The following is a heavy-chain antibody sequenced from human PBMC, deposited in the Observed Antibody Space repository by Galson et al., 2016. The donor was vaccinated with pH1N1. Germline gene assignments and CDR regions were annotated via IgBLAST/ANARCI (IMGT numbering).Heavy chain of an antibody. CDR2: IYSGGSST. D-gene: IGHD6-19*01. CDR3: AKDQDSEGRYDAFDI. Sequence: SLRLSCAASGFTFSTYAMSWVRRAPGKGLEWVSVIYSGGSSTYYADSVKGRFTISRDNSKNTLYLQMHSLRAEDTAVYYCAKDQDSEGRYDAFDIWGQGTMVTVSS. CDR1: GFTFSTYA. J-gene: IGHJ3*02. V-gene: IGHV3-23*03.